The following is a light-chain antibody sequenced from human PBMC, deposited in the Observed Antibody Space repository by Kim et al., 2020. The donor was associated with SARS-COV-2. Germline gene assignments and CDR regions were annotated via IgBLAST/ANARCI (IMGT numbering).Light chain of an antibody. CDR2: KDS. CDR1: ALPKQY. J-gene: IGLJ3*02. CDR3: QSADSSGTSWV. Sequence: SYELTQPPSVSVSPGQTARITCSGDALPKQYSFWYQQQPGQAPVLVIYKDSERPSGIPERFSGSSSGTTVTLTISGVQAEDEADYYCQSADSSGTSWVFG. V-gene: IGLV3-25*03.